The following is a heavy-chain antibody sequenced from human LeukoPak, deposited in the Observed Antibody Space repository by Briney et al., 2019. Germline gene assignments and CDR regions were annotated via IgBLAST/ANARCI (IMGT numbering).Heavy chain of an antibody. D-gene: IGHD3-22*01. CDR3: ARHPYDSDAFDI. V-gene: IGHV4-59*08. CDR1: GGSISSYY. CDR2: IYYSGST. J-gene: IGHJ3*02. Sequence: KPSETLSLTCTVPGGSISSYYWSWIRQPPGKGLEWIGYIYYSGSTNYNPSLKSRVTISVDTSKNQFSLKLSSVTAADTAVYYCARHPYDSDAFDIWGQGTMVTVSP.